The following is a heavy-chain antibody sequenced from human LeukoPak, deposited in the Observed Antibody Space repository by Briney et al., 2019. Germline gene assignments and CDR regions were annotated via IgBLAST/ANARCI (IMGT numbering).Heavy chain of an antibody. V-gene: IGHV3-23*01. CDR3: AKDLRPGYSSSWYLDY. Sequence: SGGSLRLSCAASGFTFSSYGMSWVRQAPGKGLEWVSAISGSGGSTYYADSVKRRFTISRDNSKNTLYLQMNSLRAEDTAVYYCAKDLRPGYSSSWYLDYWGQGTLVTVSS. CDR2: ISGSGGST. D-gene: IGHD6-13*01. CDR1: GFTFSSYG. J-gene: IGHJ4*02.